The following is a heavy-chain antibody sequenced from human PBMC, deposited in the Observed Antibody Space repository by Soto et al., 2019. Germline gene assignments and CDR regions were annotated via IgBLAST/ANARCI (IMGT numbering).Heavy chain of an antibody. V-gene: IGHV3-33*01. CDR2: IWYDGSNK. J-gene: IGHJ6*02. Sequence: GGSLRLSCAASEFTFSSYGMHWVRQAPGKGLEWVAFIWYDGSNKYYADSVKGRFTISRDNSKNTLYLQMNSLRAEDTAVYYCARSPTLGCCSSTSCQGYYYYYGMDVWGQGTTVTVSS. CDR3: ARSPTLGCCSSTSCQGYYYYYGMDV. CDR1: EFTFSSYG. D-gene: IGHD2-2*01.